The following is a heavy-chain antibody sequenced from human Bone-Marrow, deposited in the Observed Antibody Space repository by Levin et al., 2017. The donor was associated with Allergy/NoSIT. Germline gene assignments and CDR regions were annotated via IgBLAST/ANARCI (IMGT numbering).Heavy chain of an antibody. D-gene: IGHD6-6*01. V-gene: IGHV3-53*01. CDR3: ARDLVGGTSLDYYYAMDV. Sequence: GGSLRLSCAASGLTITNNYLTWVRQAPGQGLEWVSVIYTSGNANYADSVKGRFTISRDDDKKTVYLQMNSLRADDTAVYYCARDLVGGTSLDYYYAMDVWGQGTTVTVSS. CDR1: GLTITNNY. J-gene: IGHJ6*02. CDR2: IYTSGNA.